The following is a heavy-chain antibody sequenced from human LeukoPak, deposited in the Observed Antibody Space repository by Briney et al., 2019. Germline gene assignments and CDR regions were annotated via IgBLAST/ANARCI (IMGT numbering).Heavy chain of an antibody. D-gene: IGHD6-19*01. CDR2: INPNSGGT. CDR3: ARDYSSGWYFDY. CDR1: GYTFTGYY. J-gene: IGHJ4*02. Sequence: ASVKVSCKASGYTFTGYYMHWERQAPGQGLEWMGWINPNSGGTNYAQKFQGRVTMTRDTSISTAYMELSRLRSDDTAVYYCARDYSSGWYFDYWGQGTLVTVSS. V-gene: IGHV1-2*02.